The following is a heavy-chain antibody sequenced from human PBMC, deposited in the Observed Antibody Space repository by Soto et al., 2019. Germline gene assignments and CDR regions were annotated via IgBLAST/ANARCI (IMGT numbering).Heavy chain of an antibody. Sequence: QVQLVESGGGVVQPGRSLRLSCAASGFTFSSNGMHWVRQAPGKGLEWVAVIWYDGSNKYYADSVKGRFTISRDNSKNTLYLQMNSLRAEDTALYYCAREEYYGSGSGLDYWGQGTLVTVSS. D-gene: IGHD3-10*01. J-gene: IGHJ4*02. CDR1: GFTFSSNG. CDR2: IWYDGSNK. CDR3: AREEYYGSGSGLDY. V-gene: IGHV3-33*01.